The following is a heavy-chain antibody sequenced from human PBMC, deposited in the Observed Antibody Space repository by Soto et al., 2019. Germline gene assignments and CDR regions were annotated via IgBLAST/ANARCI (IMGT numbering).Heavy chain of an antibody. CDR1: GYTFTSYD. Sequence: QVQLVQSGAEVKKPGASVKVSCKASGYTFTSYDINWVRQASGQGLEWMGWMNPNSGNTGYAQKFQGRVTMTRNTSITTAYMEQSSLRSEDTAVYYCARERTGTTSMDVWGQGTTVTVSS. D-gene: IGHD1-1*01. J-gene: IGHJ6*02. V-gene: IGHV1-8*01. CDR2: MNPNSGNT. CDR3: ARERTGTTSMDV.